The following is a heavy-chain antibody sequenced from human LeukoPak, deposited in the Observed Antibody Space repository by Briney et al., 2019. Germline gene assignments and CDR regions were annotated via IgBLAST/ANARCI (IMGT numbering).Heavy chain of an antibody. Sequence: PSETLSLTCTVSGGSIDSSTHYWAWIRQSPEKGLEWIGSIYYSGSTYCHPSLRSRVTLSVDASKNQFSLTLSSVTAADTAVYYCARHYSCSSTSCRQPRWYYYMDVWGKGTTVTVSS. CDR1: GGSIDSSTHY. CDR3: ARHYSCSSTSCRQPRWYYYMDV. J-gene: IGHJ6*03. D-gene: IGHD2-2*01. V-gene: IGHV4-39*01. CDR2: IYYSGST.